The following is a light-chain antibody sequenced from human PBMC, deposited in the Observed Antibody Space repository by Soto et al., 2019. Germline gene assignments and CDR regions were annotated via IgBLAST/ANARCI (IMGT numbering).Light chain of an antibody. CDR2: AAS. J-gene: IGKJ3*01. CDR1: QSISSY. Sequence: DIQMTQSPSSLSASVGDGVTITCRASQSISSYLNWYQQKPGKAPRLLIYAASSLQSGVPSRFSGSGSGTDVTLTISSRQPEDVATYYCQQSYSTLFTFGPGTKVDIK. CDR3: QQSYSTLFT. V-gene: IGKV1-39*01.